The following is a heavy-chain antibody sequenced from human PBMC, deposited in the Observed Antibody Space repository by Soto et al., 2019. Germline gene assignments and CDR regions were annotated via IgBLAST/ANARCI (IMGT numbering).Heavy chain of an antibody. J-gene: IGHJ6*02. V-gene: IGHV3-30*18. D-gene: IGHD5-12*01. Sequence: QVQLVESGGGVVQPGRSLRLSCAASGFIFSTYGMHWVRQAPGKGLEWVAVISFDGRNKYYADSVRGRFTISRDNSKNTLHLQMNCLRGEDTAVYYCAKDTATAITSYYFYGMDVWGQGTTVTVSS. CDR2: ISFDGRNK. CDR1: GFIFSTYG. CDR3: AKDTATAITSYYFYGMDV.